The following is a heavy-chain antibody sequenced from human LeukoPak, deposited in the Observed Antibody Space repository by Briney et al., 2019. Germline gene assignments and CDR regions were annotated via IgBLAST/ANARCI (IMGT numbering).Heavy chain of an antibody. CDR2: ITRESNGGAT. V-gene: IGHV3-15*05. J-gene: IGHJ4*02. CDR3: TAEIYELCSGYDH. D-gene: IGHD3-3*01. Sequence: PGGSLRLSCALSGFTFSKAWVSWVRQFPGKGREGIGRITRESNGGATDIAQPSEGRFSISMDDSKNMVYLEMNSLKTEDTALYYCTAEIYELCSGYDHWGQGALVTVSS. CDR1: GFTFSKAW.